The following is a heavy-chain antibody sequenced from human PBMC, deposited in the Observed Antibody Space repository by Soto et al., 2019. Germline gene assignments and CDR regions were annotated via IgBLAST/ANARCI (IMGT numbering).Heavy chain of an antibody. CDR3: ARELGPGYYYDY. CDR1: STFFRAG. J-gene: IGHJ4*02. CDR2: IIPIFGTA. D-gene: IGHD3-10*01. V-gene: IGHV1-69*13. Sequence: GGAGKVSSEDCWSTFFRAGTASGGQAPGQGLEWMGGIIPIFGTANYAQKFQGRVTITADESTSTAYMELSSLRSEDTAVYYCARELGPGYYYDYWGQGTLVTVSS.